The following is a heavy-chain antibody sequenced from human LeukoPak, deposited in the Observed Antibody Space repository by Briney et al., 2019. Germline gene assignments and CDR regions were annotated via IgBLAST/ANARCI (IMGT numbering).Heavy chain of an antibody. CDR3: ARGHSDIAAAGNAFDI. J-gene: IGHJ3*02. CDR1: GYSFTSYW. D-gene: IGHD6-13*01. V-gene: IGHV5-51*01. Sequence: GESLKISCKGSGYSFTSYWIGWVRQMPGKGLEWMGIIYPGDSDTRYSPSFQGQVTVSADKSISTAYLQWSSLKASDTAMYYCARGHSDIAAAGNAFDIWGQGTMVTVSS. CDR2: IYPGDSDT.